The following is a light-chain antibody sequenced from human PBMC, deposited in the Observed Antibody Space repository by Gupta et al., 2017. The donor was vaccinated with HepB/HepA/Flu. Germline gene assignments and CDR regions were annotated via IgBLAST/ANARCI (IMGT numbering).Light chain of an antibody. V-gene: IGLV2-11*01. Sequence: QSALTQPRSVSGSPGQSVTISCTGTSSDVGNYIYVSWYQQHPGKAPKLIIYEVNKRPSGVPDRFSGSKSGNTASLTISGLQAEDEADYYCFSYAATSILIGGGTHLTVL. J-gene: IGLJ2*01. CDR2: EVN. CDR1: SSDVGNYIY. CDR3: FSYAATSIL.